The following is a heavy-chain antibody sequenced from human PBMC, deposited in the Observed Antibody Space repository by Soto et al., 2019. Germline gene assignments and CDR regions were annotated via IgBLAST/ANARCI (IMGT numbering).Heavy chain of an antibody. V-gene: IGHV4-31*02. D-gene: IGHD3-3*01. J-gene: IGHJ3*02. Sequence: QVHXXXSGPGLVKPXXXXSLTXTXXGGSLTSNGYYWSWIRQRPEKGLEWLGYIYYSGTTHFNPSLKSRLSISMDTSNNQFSLNLTSVTAADTAVYFCARDLLYRAVFEIWGQGTLVTVSA. CDR3: ARDLLYRAVFEI. CDR2: IYYSGTT. CDR1: GGSLTSNGYY.